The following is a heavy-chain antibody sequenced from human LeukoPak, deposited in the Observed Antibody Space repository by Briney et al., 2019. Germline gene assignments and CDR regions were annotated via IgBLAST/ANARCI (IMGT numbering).Heavy chain of an antibody. V-gene: IGHV4-39*02. CDR2: VYYSGST. CDR3: AREYFSSPDF. CDR1: GGSISSRSYY. Sequence: SETLSLTCTVSGGSISSRSYYWGWIRQPPGKGLEWIGSVYYSGSTFYNPSLKSRVTISVDTSKNQFSLKLSCVSAADTAVYYCAREYFSSPDFWGQGTLVTVSS. J-gene: IGHJ4*02. D-gene: IGHD6-6*01.